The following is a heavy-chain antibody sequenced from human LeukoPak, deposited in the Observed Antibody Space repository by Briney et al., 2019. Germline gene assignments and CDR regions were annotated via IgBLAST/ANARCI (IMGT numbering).Heavy chain of an antibody. D-gene: IGHD1-20*01. V-gene: IGHV3-48*03. J-gene: IGHJ4*02. Sequence: GGSLRLSCAASGFTFSSYEMNWVRQAPGKGLEWVSYISSSGSTIYYADSVKGRFAISRDNAKNSLYLQMNSLRAEDTAVYYCARGVQGIAATTSCWGQGTLVTVSS. CDR1: GFTFSSYE. CDR2: ISSSGSTI. CDR3: ARGVQGIAATTSC.